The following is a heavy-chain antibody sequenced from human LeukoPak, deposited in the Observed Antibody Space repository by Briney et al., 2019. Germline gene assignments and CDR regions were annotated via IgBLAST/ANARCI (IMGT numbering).Heavy chain of an antibody. V-gene: IGHV4-34*01. CDR1: GGSFSGYY. Sequence: SETLSFTCAVYGGSFSGYYWSWIRQPPGKGLEWIGEINHSGSTNYNPSLKSRVTISVDTSKNQFSLKLSSVTAADTAVYYCARRNRPPFYYYGSGSYYTLDYWGQGTLVTVSS. CDR3: ARRNRPPFYYYGSGSYYTLDY. D-gene: IGHD3-10*01. CDR2: INHSGST. J-gene: IGHJ4*02.